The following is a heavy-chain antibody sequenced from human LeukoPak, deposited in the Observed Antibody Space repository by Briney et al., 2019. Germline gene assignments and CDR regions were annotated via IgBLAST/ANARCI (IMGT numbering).Heavy chain of an antibody. Sequence: EASVTVSFTASGYTFTSYYMHWVRQAPGQGLEWMGIINPSGGSTSYAQKFQGRVTITRDTSTSTVYMELSSLRSADTAVYYCARVGTGYDYAFDIWGQGTMVTVSS. J-gene: IGHJ3*02. CDR1: GYTFTSYY. CDR3: ARVGTGYDYAFDI. D-gene: IGHD5-12*01. V-gene: IGHV1-46*01. CDR2: INPSGGST.